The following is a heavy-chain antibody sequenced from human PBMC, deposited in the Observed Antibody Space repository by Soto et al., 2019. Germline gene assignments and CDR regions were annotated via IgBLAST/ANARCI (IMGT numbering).Heavy chain of an antibody. CDR3: AKSVDISVRGVPPSDY. D-gene: IGHD3-10*02. Sequence: QVQLVESGGGVVQPGRSLRLSCAASGFIFNRFGMHWVRQAPGKGLEWVAVISYDGRNIYYADSMKGRLTISRDNYQNTMYLQMSSLRPEDTAMYYCAKSVDISVRGVPPSDYWGQGTLVTVSS. CDR1: GFIFNRFG. CDR2: ISYDGRNI. J-gene: IGHJ4*02. V-gene: IGHV3-30*18.